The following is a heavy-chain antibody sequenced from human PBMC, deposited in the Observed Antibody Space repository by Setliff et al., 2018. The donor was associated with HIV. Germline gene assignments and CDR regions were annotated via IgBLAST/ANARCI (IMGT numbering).Heavy chain of an antibody. Sequence: GGSLRLSCAASGFILSRYGMHWVRHAPGKGLEWVAVIWYDASNRNYADSVKGRSTISRDNSKNTLYLQMDSLRVEDTAIYYCAKEISGDSTGFDSWGQGTLVTVSS. D-gene: IGHD4-17*01. CDR1: GFILSRYG. CDR2: IWYDASNR. CDR3: AKEISGDSTGFDS. J-gene: IGHJ4*02. V-gene: IGHV3-30*02.